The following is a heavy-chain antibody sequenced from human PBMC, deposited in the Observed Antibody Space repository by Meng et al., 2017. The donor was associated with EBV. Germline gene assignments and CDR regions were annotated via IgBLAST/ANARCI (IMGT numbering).Heavy chain of an antibody. J-gene: IGHJ5*02. V-gene: IGHV1-46*01. Sequence: QVQLVQDGAEVMKPGAPLKVSCNASGYTFTNYYRHWVRQPPGQGLEWIGIINPSGGSTRYAQKFQGGVIMTRDTSTSTVYMVLSSLRSEDTALYCCGRNGIVACGWFDPWGQGTLVTVSS. D-gene: IGHD6-13*01. CDR3: GRNGIVACGWFDP. CDR2: INPSGGST. CDR1: GYTFTNYY.